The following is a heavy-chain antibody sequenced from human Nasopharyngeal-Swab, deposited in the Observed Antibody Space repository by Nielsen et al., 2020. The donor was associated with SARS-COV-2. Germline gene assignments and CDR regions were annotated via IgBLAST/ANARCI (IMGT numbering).Heavy chain of an antibody. D-gene: IGHD5-24*01. CDR3: ARGGWLQIITYFDL. V-gene: IGHV3-33*01. J-gene: IGHJ2*01. CDR1: GFTFSNYG. CDR2: IWYDGSNK. Sequence: GGSLRLSCAAPGFTFSNYGMHWVRQAPGQGLEWVALIWYDGSNKDYADSVKGRFTISRDNSKNTLYLHMNSLRAEDTAVYYCARGGWLQIITYFDLWGRGTLVTVSS.